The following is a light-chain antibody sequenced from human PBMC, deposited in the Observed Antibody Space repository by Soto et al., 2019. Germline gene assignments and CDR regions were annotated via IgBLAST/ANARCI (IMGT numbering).Light chain of an antibody. CDR3: QQYGSSGT. CDR1: QSVNIY. Sequence: EIVLTQSPGTLSLSPGERATLSGRASQSVNIYLAWYQQKPGQAPRLLIYGASNRATGIPDRFSGSGSGTDFTLTISRLEPEDFAVYYCQQYGSSGTFGQGTKVDIK. V-gene: IGKV3-20*01. J-gene: IGKJ1*01. CDR2: GAS.